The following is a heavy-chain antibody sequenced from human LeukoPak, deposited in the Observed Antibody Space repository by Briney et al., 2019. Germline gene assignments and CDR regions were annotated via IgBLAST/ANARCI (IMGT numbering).Heavy chain of an antibody. V-gene: IGHV4-34*01. CDR3: ARPSIRGVINY. CDR2: INHSGST. Sequence: PSETLSLTCAVYGGSFSGYYWSWIRQPPGKGPEWIGEINHSGSTNYNPSLKSRVTISVDTSKNQFSLKLSSVTAADTAVYYCARPSIRGVINYWGQGTLVTVSS. D-gene: IGHD3-10*01. CDR1: GGSFSGYY. J-gene: IGHJ4*02.